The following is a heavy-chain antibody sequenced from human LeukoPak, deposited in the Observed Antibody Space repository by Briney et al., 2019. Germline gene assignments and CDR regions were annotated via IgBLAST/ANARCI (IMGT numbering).Heavy chain of an antibody. CDR2: IGTAGDT. J-gene: IGHJ4*02. V-gene: IGHV3-13*01. D-gene: IGHD1-1*01. CDR1: GFTFSDYD. Sequence: GGSLRLSCAAPGFTFSDYDMHWVRQATGKGLEWVSAIGTAGDTYYTGSVKGRFTISRENAKNSLYLQMNSLRAGDTAVYYCVRVAKERVGGVYYFDYWGQGTPVTVSS. CDR3: VRVAKERVGGVYYFDY.